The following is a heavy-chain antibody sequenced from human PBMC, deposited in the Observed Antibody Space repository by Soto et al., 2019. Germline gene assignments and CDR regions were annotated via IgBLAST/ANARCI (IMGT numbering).Heavy chain of an antibody. Sequence: PPGKALEWIGYISHSGRTYYNPSLKSRVTISVDRSKNQFSLKLSSMTAADTSLFHAEDGIRDAAAVSAYLLNRTSDL. D-gene: IGHD2-15*01. CDR2: ISHSGRT. V-gene: IGHV4-30-2*01. J-gene: IGHJ2*01. CDR3: EDGIRDAAAVSAYLLNRTSDL.